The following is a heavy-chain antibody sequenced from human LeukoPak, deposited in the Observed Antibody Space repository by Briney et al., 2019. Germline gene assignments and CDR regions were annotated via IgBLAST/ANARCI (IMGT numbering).Heavy chain of an antibody. CDR1: GFTFSSYS. D-gene: IGHD3-22*01. V-gene: IGHV3-21*01. Sequence: GGSLRLSCAASGFTFSSYSMNWVRQAPGKGLEWVSSISSSSSYIYYADSVKGRFTISRDNAKNSLYLQMNSLRAEGTAVYYCAREDYYDSSGSTRYSSAFDIWGQGTMVTVSS. CDR2: ISSSSSYI. J-gene: IGHJ3*02. CDR3: AREDYYDSSGSTRYSSAFDI.